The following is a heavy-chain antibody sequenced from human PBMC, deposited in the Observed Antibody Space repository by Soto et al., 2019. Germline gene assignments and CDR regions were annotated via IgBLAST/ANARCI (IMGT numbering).Heavy chain of an antibody. V-gene: IGHV4-38-2*01. CDR3: ARTWLAGGTPADAFDI. J-gene: IGHJ3*02. CDR1: ASSISSDYF. CDR2: IFHTGGS. D-gene: IGHD2-15*01. Sequence: PSETLSLTCAVSASSISSDYFWGWIRQPPGKGMEWIATIFHTGGSYYNPSLKSRVTISVDTSNNQFSLRLNSVTAADTALYFCARTWLAGGTPADAFDIWGQGTMVTVSS.